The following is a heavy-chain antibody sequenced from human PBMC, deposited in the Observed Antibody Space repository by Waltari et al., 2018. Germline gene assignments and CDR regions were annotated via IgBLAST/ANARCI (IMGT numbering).Heavy chain of an antibody. CDR1: GFTVSSTY. CDR2: MFTRGST. V-gene: IGHV3-53*01. J-gene: IGHJ3*01. Sequence: ELQVVESGGGLIQPGASLRLSCAASGFTVSSTYMAWVRQAPGKGPEWVSVMFTRGSTYHADSVKGRFTISRDNSENTVHLQMKNLTAEDTALYYCARATNWVLEAFDLWGQGTMVTVSP. D-gene: IGHD1-1*01. CDR3: ARATNWVLEAFDL.